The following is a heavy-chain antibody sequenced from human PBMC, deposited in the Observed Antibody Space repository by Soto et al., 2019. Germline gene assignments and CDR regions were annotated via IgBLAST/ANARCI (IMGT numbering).Heavy chain of an antibody. Sequence: ASVKVSCKASGYTFTSYDINWVRQATGQGLEWMGWMNPNSGNTGYAQKFQGRVTMTRNTSISTAYMELSSLRSEDTAVYYCARNLGARGYYYYGMDVWGQGTTVTVSS. CDR2: MNPNSGNT. CDR3: ARNLGARGYYYYGMDV. V-gene: IGHV1-8*01. J-gene: IGHJ6*02. D-gene: IGHD1-26*01. CDR1: GYTFTSYD.